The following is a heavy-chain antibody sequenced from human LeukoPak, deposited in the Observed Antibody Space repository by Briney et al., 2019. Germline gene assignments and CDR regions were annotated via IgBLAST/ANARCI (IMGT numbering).Heavy chain of an antibody. CDR2: ISYDGSNK. V-gene: IGHV3-30*18. Sequence: GGSLRLSCAASGFTFSSYGMHWVRQAPGKGLEWVAVISYDGSNKYYADSVKGRFTISRDNSKNTLYLQMNSLRAEDTAVYCCAKDMRTHFFETMNWFDPWGQGTLVTVSS. CDR1: GFTFSSYG. CDR3: AKDMRTHFFETMNWFDP. D-gene: IGHD1-7*01. J-gene: IGHJ5*02.